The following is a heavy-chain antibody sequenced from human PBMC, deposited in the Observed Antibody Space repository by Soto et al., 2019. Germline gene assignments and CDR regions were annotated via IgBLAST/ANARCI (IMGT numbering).Heavy chain of an antibody. J-gene: IGHJ4*02. CDR1: GGSISSYY. V-gene: IGHV4-59*08. CDR3: ARHKGAMVNFDY. Sequence: QVQLQESGPGLVKPSKTLSLTCTVSGGSISSYYWSWIRQPPGKGLEWIGYIYYSGSTNYNPSLKSRVTISVDTSKNQFSLKLSSVTAADTAVYYCARHKGAMVNFDYWGQGTLVTVSS. D-gene: IGHD5-18*01. CDR2: IYYSGST.